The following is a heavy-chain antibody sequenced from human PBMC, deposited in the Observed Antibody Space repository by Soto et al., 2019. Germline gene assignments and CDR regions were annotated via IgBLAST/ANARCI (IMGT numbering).Heavy chain of an antibody. D-gene: IGHD2-2*01. J-gene: IGHJ6*02. CDR1: GFTFRSYG. CDR3: VKAATYCRSTSCLRPANPDV. CDR2: MSDSGDTT. Sequence: GGSLRLSCAASGFTFRSYGMSWIRQAPGKGLEWIAAMSDSGDTTYYADSVKGRFTISSDNSKNTPYIQLTSLRAADTAIYYCVKAATYCRSTSCLRPANPDVWGPGTTVTVSS. V-gene: IGHV3-23*01.